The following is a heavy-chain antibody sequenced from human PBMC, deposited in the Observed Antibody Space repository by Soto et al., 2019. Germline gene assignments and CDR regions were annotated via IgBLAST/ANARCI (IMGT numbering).Heavy chain of an antibody. V-gene: IGHV3-30*03. CDR1: GFTFSSYG. Sequence: QVQLVESGGGVVQPGRSLRLSCAASGFTFSSYGMHWVRQAPGKGLEWVAVISYDGSNKYYADSVKGRFTISRDNSKNTLYVQMNRLRAEDTAVYYWAREHRRGGDYWGQGTLVTVSS. J-gene: IGHJ4*02. CDR2: ISYDGSNK. D-gene: IGHD3-16*01. CDR3: AREHRRGGDY.